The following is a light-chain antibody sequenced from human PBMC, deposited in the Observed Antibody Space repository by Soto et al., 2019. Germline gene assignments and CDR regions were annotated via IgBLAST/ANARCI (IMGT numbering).Light chain of an antibody. V-gene: IGLV2-14*01. CDR1: EVGAHRF. J-gene: IGLJ2*01. CDR2: EVI. Sequence: QSALTQPASVSGSPGQSITISCTGTEVGAHRFVSWYQQVPGTAPKLLIYEVIKRPSGISPRFSGSKAGNTASLTISGLQADDEADYYCAAWDDSLSGVVFGGGTKLTVL. CDR3: AAWDDSLSGVV.